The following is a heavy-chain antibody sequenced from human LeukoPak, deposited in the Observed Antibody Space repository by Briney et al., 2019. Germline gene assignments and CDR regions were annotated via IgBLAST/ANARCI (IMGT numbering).Heavy chain of an antibody. CDR3: ARAGRYFDWLLSPVDFDY. D-gene: IGHD3-9*01. V-gene: IGHV1-8*01. J-gene: IGHJ4*02. CDR1: GYTFTSYD. Sequence: VASVKVSCKASGYTFTSYDINWVRQATGQGLEWMGWMNPNSGNTGYAQKFQGRVTMTRNTSISTAYMELSSLRSEDTAVYYCARAGRYFDWLLSPVDFDYWGQGTLVTVSS. CDR2: MNPNSGNT.